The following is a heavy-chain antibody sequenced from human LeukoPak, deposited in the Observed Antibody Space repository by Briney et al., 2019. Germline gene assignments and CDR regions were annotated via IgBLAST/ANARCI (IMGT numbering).Heavy chain of an antibody. CDR2: IYTGDADT. CDR3: ATEGIAVAGYFDY. CDR1: GYSFTNYW. D-gene: IGHD6-19*01. Sequence: GESLKISCKASGYSFTNYWIGWVRQVPGKGLEWMGIIYTGDADTRYSPSFQGQVTISADKSINTAYLQWSSLKASDTAMYYCATEGIAVAGYFDYWGQGTLVTVSS. J-gene: IGHJ4*02. V-gene: IGHV5-51*01.